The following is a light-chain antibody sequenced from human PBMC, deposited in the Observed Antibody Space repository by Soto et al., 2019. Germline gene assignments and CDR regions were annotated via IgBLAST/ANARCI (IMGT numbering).Light chain of an antibody. CDR3: QSYDSSLSRV. CDR2: GNS. Sequence: XSVLTQPPSVSGAPGQRVTISCTGSSSNIGAGYDVHWYQQLPGTAPKLLIYGNSNRPSGVPDRFSGSKSGTSASLAITGLQAEDEADYYCQSYDSSLSRVFGTGTKVTVL. CDR1: SSNIGAGYD. V-gene: IGLV1-40*01. J-gene: IGLJ1*01.